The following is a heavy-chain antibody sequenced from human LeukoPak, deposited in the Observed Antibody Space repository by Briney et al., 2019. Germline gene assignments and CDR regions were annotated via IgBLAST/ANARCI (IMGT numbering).Heavy chain of an antibody. CDR1: GYTFTGYY. CDR2: INPNSGGT. CDR3: ARVIFPERTTIGFDY. D-gene: IGHD5-12*01. Sequence: ASVKVSCKASGYTFTGYYMHWVRQAPGQGLEWMGWINPNSGGTNYAQKFQGRVTMTRDTSISTAYMELSRLRSDDTAVYYCARVIFPERTTIGFDYWGQGTLVTVSS. J-gene: IGHJ4*02. V-gene: IGHV1-2*02.